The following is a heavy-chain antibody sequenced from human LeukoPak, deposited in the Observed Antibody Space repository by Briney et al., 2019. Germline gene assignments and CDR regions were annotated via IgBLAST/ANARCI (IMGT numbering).Heavy chain of an antibody. CDR3: AGGVVAVTGTLSWFDP. D-gene: IGHD6-19*01. J-gene: IGHJ5*02. V-gene: IGHV4-34*01. Sequence: PSETLSLTCAVYGGSFSGYYWSWIRQPPGKGLEWIGEINHSGSTNYNPSLKSRVTISVDTSKNQFSLKLSSVTAADTAVYYCAGGVVAVTGTLSWFDPWGQGTLVTVSS. CDR2: INHSGST. CDR1: GGSFSGYY.